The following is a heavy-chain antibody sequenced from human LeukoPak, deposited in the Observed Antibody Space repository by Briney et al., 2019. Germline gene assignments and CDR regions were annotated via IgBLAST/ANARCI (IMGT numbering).Heavy chain of an antibody. V-gene: IGHV4-39*07. CDR2: IYYSGST. Sequence: SETLSLTCTVSGGSISSSSYYWGWIRQPPGKGLEWIGSIYYSGSTYYNPSLKSRVTISVDTSKNQFSLKLSSVTAADTAVYYCTRARYCSSTSCPHYYYYYYMDVWGKGTTVTVSS. CDR1: GGSISSSSYY. CDR3: TRARYCSSTSCPHYYYYYYMDV. J-gene: IGHJ6*03. D-gene: IGHD2-2*01.